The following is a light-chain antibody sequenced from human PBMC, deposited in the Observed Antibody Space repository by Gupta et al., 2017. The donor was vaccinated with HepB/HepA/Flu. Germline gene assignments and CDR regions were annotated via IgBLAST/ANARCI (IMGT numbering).Light chain of an antibody. CDR3: QSYDSSLSGYWV. V-gene: IGLV1-40*01. CDR1: SSNIGANYG. Sequence: QSVLTQPPSVSGAPGQRVTISCSGSSSNIGANYGVHWYQQLPGTAPKLLLYGNTNRPSGVPDRFSGSKSGTSASLAITGLQAADEADYYCQSYDSSLSGYWVFGGGTKLTVL. J-gene: IGLJ3*02. CDR2: GNT.